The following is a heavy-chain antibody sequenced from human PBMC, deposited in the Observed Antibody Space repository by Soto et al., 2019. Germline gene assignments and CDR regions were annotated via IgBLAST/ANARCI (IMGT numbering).Heavy chain of an antibody. CDR1: GYSFTRYY. CDR3: ARGGQWDLLSDY. CDR2: ISAYNGNT. D-gene: IGHD1-26*01. V-gene: IGHV1-18*01. Sequence: QVQLVQSGAEVKKPGASVKVSCKASGYSFTRYYINWVRQAPGQGLEWMGWISAYNGNTHYEEKPQGRATLTTATSTSTAYMELRSLRSADTAVYFCARGGQWDLLSDYWGQGTLVTVSS. J-gene: IGHJ4*02.